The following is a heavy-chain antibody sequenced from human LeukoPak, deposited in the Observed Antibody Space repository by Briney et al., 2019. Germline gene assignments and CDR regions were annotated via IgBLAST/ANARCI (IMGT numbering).Heavy chain of an antibody. CDR1: GDSVSSNSVT. Sequence: SQTLSLTCAISGDSVSSNSVTWNWIRQSPSRGLEWLGRTYYRSTWYNDYAVSVRGRITVNPDTSKNQFSLHLNSVTPEDTAVYYCARRLAQYDCFDPWGQGILVTVSS. CDR2: TYYRSTWYN. CDR3: ARRLAQYDCFDP. J-gene: IGHJ5*02. D-gene: IGHD3-9*01. V-gene: IGHV6-1*01.